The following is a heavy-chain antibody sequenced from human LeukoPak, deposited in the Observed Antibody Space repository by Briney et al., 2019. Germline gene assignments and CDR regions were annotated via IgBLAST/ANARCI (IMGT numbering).Heavy chain of an antibody. Sequence: GGSLRLSCAASGFTFSSYWMSWVRQAPGKGLEWVSLINWDGGSTYYAGSVKGRFTISRDNSKNSLYLQMNSLRTEDTALYYCAKGDVDSPMNFYHWGQGTLVTVSS. J-gene: IGHJ4*02. V-gene: IGHV3-43*01. D-gene: IGHD5-18*01. CDR3: AKGDVDSPMNFYH. CDR2: INWDGGST. CDR1: GFTFSSYW.